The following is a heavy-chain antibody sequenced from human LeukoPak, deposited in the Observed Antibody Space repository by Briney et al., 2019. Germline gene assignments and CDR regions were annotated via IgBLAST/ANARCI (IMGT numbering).Heavy chain of an antibody. CDR3: ARALGAYCSGGSCYPRDAFDI. V-gene: IGHV1-2*04. J-gene: IGHJ3*02. CDR1: GYTFTGYY. D-gene: IGHD2-15*01. CDR2: IYPNSGGT. Sequence: EASVKVSCNASGYTFTGYYMHWVRQAPGQGLEWMGWIYPNSGGTNYAQKFQGWVTMTRDTSISTAYMELSRLRSDDTAVYYCARALGAYCSGGSCYPRDAFDIWGQGTMVTVSS.